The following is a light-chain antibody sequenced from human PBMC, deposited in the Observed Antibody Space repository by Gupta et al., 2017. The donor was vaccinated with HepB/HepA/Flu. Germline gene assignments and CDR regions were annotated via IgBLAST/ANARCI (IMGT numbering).Light chain of an antibody. Sequence: DIQMTQSPSSVSASLGDRVTITCRASQGISSWLVWYQQKPGKAPKLLISAASSLQSGVPSRFSGSGSGTDFTLTISSLQPEDFATYYCQQANSFPLTFGGGTKVEIK. V-gene: IGKV1-12*01. CDR3: QQANSFPLT. CDR1: QGISSW. CDR2: AAS. J-gene: IGKJ4*01.